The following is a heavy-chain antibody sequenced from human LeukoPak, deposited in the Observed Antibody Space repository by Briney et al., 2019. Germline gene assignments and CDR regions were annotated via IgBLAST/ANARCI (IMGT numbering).Heavy chain of an antibody. CDR2: INHSGST. J-gene: IGHJ4*02. CDR1: GGSFSGYY. Sequence: PSETLSLTCAVYGGSFSGYYWSWIRQPPGKGLEWIGEINHSGSTNYNPSLKSRVTISVDTSKNQFTLKMRSLTVADTAVYYCARSLVDYSSPSWSAHFDYWGQGILVTVSS. D-gene: IGHD4-11*01. V-gene: IGHV4-34*01. CDR3: ARSLVDYSSPSWSAHFDY.